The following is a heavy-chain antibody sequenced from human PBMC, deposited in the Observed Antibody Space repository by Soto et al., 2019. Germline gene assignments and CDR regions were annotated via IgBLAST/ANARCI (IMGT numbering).Heavy chain of an antibody. J-gene: IGHJ3*01. CDR1: GDSISTYY. D-gene: IGHD5-18*01. Sequence: PSETLSLTCSVSGDSISTYYWSWIRQAPGKSLEWIGYVYYSGNTNYNPSLQSRVTISVDTSKKQFSLNLTSVTAVDTAVYYCARGRYNYGYPHNAFDVWGQGTTVTVSS. CDR3: ARGRYNYGYPHNAFDV. V-gene: IGHV4-59*01. CDR2: VYYSGNT.